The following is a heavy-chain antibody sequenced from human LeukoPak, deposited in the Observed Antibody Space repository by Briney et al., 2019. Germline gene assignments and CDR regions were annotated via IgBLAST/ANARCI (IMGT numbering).Heavy chain of an antibody. V-gene: IGHV3-30*04. CDR3: ARDHDRRDGYNLFDY. CDR2: ISYDGSNK. CDR1: GFTFSSYA. J-gene: IGHJ4*02. D-gene: IGHD5-24*01. Sequence: GGSLRFSCAASGFTFSSYAMHWVRQAPGKGLEWVAVISYDGSNKYYADSVKGRFTISRDNSKNTLYLQMNSLRAEDTAVYYCARDHDRRDGYNLFDYWGQGTLVTVSS.